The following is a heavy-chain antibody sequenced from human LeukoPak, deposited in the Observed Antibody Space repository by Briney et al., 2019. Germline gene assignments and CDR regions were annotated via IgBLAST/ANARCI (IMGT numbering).Heavy chain of an antibody. Sequence: SQTLSLTCTVSGGSPSSYYWSWIRHPPGKGLEWIGYIYYSGSTNYNPSLKSRVTISVDTSKNQFSLKLSSVTAADTAVYYCAREGTAGTNLNWFDPWGQGTLVTVSS. J-gene: IGHJ5*02. V-gene: IGHV4-59*01. CDR1: GGSPSSYY. CDR3: AREGTAGTNLNWFDP. CDR2: IYYSGST. D-gene: IGHD1-1*01.